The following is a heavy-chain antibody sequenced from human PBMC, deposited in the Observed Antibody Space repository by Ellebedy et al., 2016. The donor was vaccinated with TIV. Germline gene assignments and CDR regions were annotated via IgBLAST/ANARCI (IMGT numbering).Heavy chain of an antibody. CDR1: GFTFSTYA. V-gene: IGHV3-48*01. CDR2: ISSSSRTV. CDR3: ARDLASYDFWSGPPPYSMDV. D-gene: IGHD3-3*01. J-gene: IGHJ6*03. Sequence: GESLKISXAASGFTFSTYAMNWVRQAPGKGLEWISYISSSSRTVYHADSVKGRFTISRDNAKNSLFLQMNSLRAEDTAVYYCARDLASYDFWSGPPPYSMDVWGRGTTVIVSS.